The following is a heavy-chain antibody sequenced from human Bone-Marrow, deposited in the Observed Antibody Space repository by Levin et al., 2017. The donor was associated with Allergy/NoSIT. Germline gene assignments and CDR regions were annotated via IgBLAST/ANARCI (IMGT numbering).Heavy chain of an antibody. CDR2: ITGSSGTI. V-gene: IGHV3-48*02. Sequence: GGSLRLSCAASGFTFSIYSMNWVRQAPGKGLEWVSFITGSSGTIFYADSVKGRFTISRDNAKNSLYLQMNSLRDEDTAVYYCARDRVGATHDAFDIWGQGTMVTVSS. J-gene: IGHJ3*02. CDR3: ARDRVGATHDAFDI. D-gene: IGHD1-26*01. CDR1: GFTFSIYS.